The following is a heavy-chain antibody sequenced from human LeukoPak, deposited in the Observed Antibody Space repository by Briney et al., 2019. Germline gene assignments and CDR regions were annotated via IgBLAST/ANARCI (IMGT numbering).Heavy chain of an antibody. CDR3: ARDRGTYYYDSSGYPTFDY. Sequence: GGSLRLSCAASGFTFSSYSMNWVRQAPGKGLEWVSSISSSSSYIYYADSVKGRFTISRDNAKNSLYLQMNSLRAEDTAVYYCARDRGTYYYDSSGYPTFDYWGQGTLVTVSS. D-gene: IGHD3-22*01. CDR2: ISSSSSYI. J-gene: IGHJ4*02. CDR1: GFTFSSYS. V-gene: IGHV3-21*01.